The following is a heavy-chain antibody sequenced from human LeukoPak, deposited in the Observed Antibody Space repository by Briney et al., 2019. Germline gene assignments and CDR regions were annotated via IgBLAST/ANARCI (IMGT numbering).Heavy chain of an antibody. Sequence: ASVKVSCKASGYTFTSYAMNWVRQAPGQGLEWMGWINTNTGNPTYAQGFTGRFIFSLDTSVSTAYLQISSLKAEDTAVYYCASCPGIAAAVDYYYYMDVWGKGTTVTVSS. V-gene: IGHV7-4-1*02. CDR2: INTNTGNP. CDR3: ASCPGIAAAVDYYYYMDV. J-gene: IGHJ6*03. CDR1: GYTFTSYA. D-gene: IGHD6-13*01.